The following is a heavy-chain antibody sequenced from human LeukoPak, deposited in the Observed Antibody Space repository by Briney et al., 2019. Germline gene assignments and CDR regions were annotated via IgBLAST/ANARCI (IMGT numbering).Heavy chain of an antibody. V-gene: IGHV3-23*01. Sequence: GGSLRLSCAASGFTFSSYAMSWVRQAPGKGLEWVSAISGSGGSTYYADSAKGRFTISRDNSKNTLYLQMNSLRAEDTAVYYCAKVMEWDYPEKYYFDYWGQGTLVTVSS. D-gene: IGHD3-3*01. CDR1: GFTFSSYA. CDR2: ISGSGGST. CDR3: AKVMEWDYPEKYYFDY. J-gene: IGHJ4*02.